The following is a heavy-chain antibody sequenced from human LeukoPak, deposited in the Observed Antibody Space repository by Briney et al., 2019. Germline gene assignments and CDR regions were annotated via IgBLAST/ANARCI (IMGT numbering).Heavy chain of an antibody. J-gene: IGHJ4*02. CDR3: VKGRCSGSSCYGGDY. V-gene: IGHV3-53*05. CDR2: IYSGGST. D-gene: IGHD2-2*01. Sequence: GGSLRLSCAASGFTVSSNYMSWVRQAPGKGLEWVSVIYSGGSTYYADSVKGRFTISRGNSKNTLYLQMSSLRAEDTAVYYCVKGRCSGSSCYGGDYWGQGTLVTVSS. CDR1: GFTVSSNY.